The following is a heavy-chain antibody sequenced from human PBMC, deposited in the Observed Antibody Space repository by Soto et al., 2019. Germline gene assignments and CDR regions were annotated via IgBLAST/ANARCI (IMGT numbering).Heavy chain of an antibody. Sequence: EVQLLESGGGLVQPGGSLRLSCAASGFFFSSYAMSWVRQAPGKGLEWVSSISGNGGSTYYADSVKGRFTISRDNSKNSQYLQMDSRRAEDTAVYYCAKDRYINPFNWFDPWGQGTLVTVSS. CDR3: AKDRYINPFNWFDP. V-gene: IGHV3-23*01. D-gene: IGHD5-12*01. CDR1: GFFFSSYA. J-gene: IGHJ5*02. CDR2: ISGNGGST.